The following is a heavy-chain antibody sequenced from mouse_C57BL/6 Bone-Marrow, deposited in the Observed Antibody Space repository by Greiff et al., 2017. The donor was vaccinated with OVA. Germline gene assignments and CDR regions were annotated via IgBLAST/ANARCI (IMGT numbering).Heavy chain of an antibody. Sequence: QVQLQQPGAELVMPGASVKLSCKASGYTFTSYWMHWVKQRPGQGLEWIGEIDPSDSYTNYNQKFKGKSTLTVDKSSSTAYMQLSSLTSEDSAVYYCARGPIYYDFSWCACWGQGTLVTVSA. J-gene: IGHJ3*01. D-gene: IGHD2-4*01. V-gene: IGHV1-69*01. CDR2: IDPSDSYT. CDR3: ARGPIYYDFSWCAC. CDR1: GYTFTSYW.